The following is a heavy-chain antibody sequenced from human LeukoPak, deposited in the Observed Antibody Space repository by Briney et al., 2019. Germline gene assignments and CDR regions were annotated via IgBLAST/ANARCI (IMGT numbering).Heavy chain of an antibody. CDR2: ISSSSSYI. V-gene: IGHV3-21*01. J-gene: IGHJ4*02. CDR3: ARDSDYGDFLDY. CDR1: GFTFSSSA. Sequence: GGSLRLSCAASGFTFSSSAMSWVRQAPGKGLEWVSSISSSSSYIYYADSVKGRFTISRDNAKNSLYLQMNSLRAEDTAVYYCARDSDYGDFLDYWGQGTLVTVSS. D-gene: IGHD4-17*01.